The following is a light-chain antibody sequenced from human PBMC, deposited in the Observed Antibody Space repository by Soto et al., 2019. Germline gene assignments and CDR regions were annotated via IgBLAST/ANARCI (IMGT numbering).Light chain of an antibody. CDR2: DVS. CDR1: SSDVGNYNY. J-gene: IGLJ1*01. V-gene: IGLV2-14*03. Sequence: QSALTQPASVSGSPGQSITISCTGASSDVGNYNYVSWYQQHPGKAPKLIIYDVSNRPSGVSNRFSGYKSGNTASLTISGLQAEDEADYYCSSYTSSTTMYVFGTGTKV. CDR3: SSYTSSTTMYV.